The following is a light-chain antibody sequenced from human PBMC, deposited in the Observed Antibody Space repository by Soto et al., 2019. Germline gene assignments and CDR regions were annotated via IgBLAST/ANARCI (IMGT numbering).Light chain of an antibody. CDR2: KAS. J-gene: IGKJ1*01. V-gene: IGKV1-5*03. CDR3: QQYNSYWT. Sequence: DIQMTQSPSTLSGSVGDRVTITCRASQTISSWLAWYQQKPGKAPKLLIYKASTLKSGVPSRFSGSGSGTEFTLTISSLRPDDFATYYCQQYNSYWTFGQGTKVDI. CDR1: QTISSW.